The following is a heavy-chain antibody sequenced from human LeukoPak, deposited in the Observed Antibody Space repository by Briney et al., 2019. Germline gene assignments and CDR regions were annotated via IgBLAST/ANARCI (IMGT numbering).Heavy chain of an antibody. V-gene: IGHV4-31*03. Sequence: SETLSLTCTVSGGSVSRGGYYWSWIRQHPGKGLEWIGFTSYSGGAYYNPSLMSRITMSVDRSQNQFSLKMRDVTAADTAVYFCATPEWEHFYFDFWGQGALVAVSS. D-gene: IGHD1-26*01. CDR1: GGSVSRGGYY. CDR2: TSYSGGA. CDR3: ATPEWEHFYFDF. J-gene: IGHJ4*02.